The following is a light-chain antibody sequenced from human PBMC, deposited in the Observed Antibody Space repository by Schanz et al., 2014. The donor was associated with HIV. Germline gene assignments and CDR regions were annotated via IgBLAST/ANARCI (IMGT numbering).Light chain of an antibody. Sequence: QSVLTQPPSVSGAPGQRVTISCTGSSSNIGAGYDVHWYQQLPGRAPKLLISGNSNRPSGVPDRFSGSKSGTSASLAITGLQAEDEGDYYCQAYDSSLSGPVVFGGGTMLTVL. J-gene: IGLJ2*01. V-gene: IGLV1-40*01. CDR1: SSNIGAGYD. CDR2: GNS. CDR3: QAYDSSLSGPVV.